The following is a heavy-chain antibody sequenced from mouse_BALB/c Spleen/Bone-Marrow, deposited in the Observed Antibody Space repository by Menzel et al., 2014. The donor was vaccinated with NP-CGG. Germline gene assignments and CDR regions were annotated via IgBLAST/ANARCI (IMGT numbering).Heavy chain of an antibody. Sequence: EVKLMESGGGLVQPGGSRKLSCAASGFTFSSFGMHWVRQAPEKGLEWGAYISNGSSTIYYANTVKDRFTISRDNPKNTLFLQMTSLRSEDTAMYYCARKGAMITHYYAMDYWGQGTSVTVSS. CDR2: ISNGSSTI. D-gene: IGHD2-4*01. J-gene: IGHJ4*01. V-gene: IGHV5-17*02. CDR3: ARKGAMITHYYAMDY. CDR1: GFTFSSFG.